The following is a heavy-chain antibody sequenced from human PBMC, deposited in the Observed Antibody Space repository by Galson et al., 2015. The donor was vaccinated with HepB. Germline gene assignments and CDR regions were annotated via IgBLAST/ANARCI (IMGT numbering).Heavy chain of an antibody. V-gene: IGHV1-18*01. J-gene: IGHJ4*02. CDR2: ISAYNGNT. CDR3: ARAPPITMVRGVQYHSPTTDFDY. D-gene: IGHD3-10*01. CDR1: GYTFTSYG. Sequence: SVKVSCKASGYTFTSYGINWVRQAPGQGLEWMGWISAYNGNTNYAQKLQGRVTMTTDTSTSTAYMELRSLRSDDTAVYYCARAPPITMVRGVQYHSPTTDFDYWGQGSLVTVSS.